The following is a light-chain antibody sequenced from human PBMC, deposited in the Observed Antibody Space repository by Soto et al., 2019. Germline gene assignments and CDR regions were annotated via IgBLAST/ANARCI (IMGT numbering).Light chain of an antibody. CDR2: DAS. V-gene: IGKV3-11*01. Sequence: EIVLTQSPATLSLSPGERATLSCRASQSVSSYLAWYQQKPGQAPRLLIYDASNRATGIPARFSGSGSGTDFDLTISSREPEDFAVYYCQQRSNWPSTFGGGTKVEIK. CDR3: QQRSNWPST. J-gene: IGKJ4*01. CDR1: QSVSSY.